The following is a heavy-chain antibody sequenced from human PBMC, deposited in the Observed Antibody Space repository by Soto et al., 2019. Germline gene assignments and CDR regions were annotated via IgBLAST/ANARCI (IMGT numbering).Heavy chain of an antibody. Sequence: GGSLRLSCVGSGFLFGNYAMSWVRQAPGKGLEWVSSITGIDGRTYYADSVKGRFTISRDNPKNTLYLQMNNLRAEDTAMFYCAKDRGPYCSGGICYPPSWFDPWGQGT. CDR3: AKDRGPYCSGGICYPPSWFDP. CDR1: GFLFGNYA. D-gene: IGHD2-15*01. CDR2: ITGIDGRT. J-gene: IGHJ5*02. V-gene: IGHV3-23*01.